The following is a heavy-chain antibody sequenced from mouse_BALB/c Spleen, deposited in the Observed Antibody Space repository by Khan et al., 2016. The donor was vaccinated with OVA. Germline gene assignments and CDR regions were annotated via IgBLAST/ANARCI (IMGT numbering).Heavy chain of an antibody. Sequence: VQLQESGPGLVAPSQSLSITCTVSGFSLTGYGVNWVRQPPGKGLEWLGMIWGDGSTDYNSALKSRLSITKDNSKSQVFLKMNSLQTDDTARYYCARACYANYREAMDYWGQGNSVTVSS. CDR2: IWGDGST. D-gene: IGHD2-10*01. CDR1: GFSLTGYG. V-gene: IGHV2-6-7*01. J-gene: IGHJ4*01. CDR3: ARACYANYREAMDY.